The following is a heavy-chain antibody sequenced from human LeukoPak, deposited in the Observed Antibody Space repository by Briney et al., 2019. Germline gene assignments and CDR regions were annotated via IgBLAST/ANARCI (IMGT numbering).Heavy chain of an antibody. J-gene: IGHJ6*03. CDR3: ARVGWYSSSSVYMDV. D-gene: IGHD6-6*01. V-gene: IGHV1-46*01. CDR2: INPSGGST. CDR1: GYTFTSYY. Sequence: ASVTVSCKASGYTFTSYYMHWVRQVPGQGLERMGIINPSGGSTSYAQKFQGRVTMTRDMSTSTVYMELGSLRSEDTAVYYCARVGWYSSSSVYMDVWGKGTTVTVSS.